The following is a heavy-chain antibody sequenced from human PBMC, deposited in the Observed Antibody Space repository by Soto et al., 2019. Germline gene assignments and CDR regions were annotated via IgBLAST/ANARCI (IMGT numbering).Heavy chain of an antibody. J-gene: IGHJ6*02. D-gene: IGHD3-3*01. Sequence: GGSLRLSCAASGFTFSSYRMHWVRQAPGKGLVWVSRINSDGSSTSYADSVKGRFTISRDNAKNTLYLQMNSLRAEDTAVYYCARDLRITIFGVVTNYYYGMDVWGQGTTVTVSS. V-gene: IGHV3-74*01. CDR3: ARDLRITIFGVVTNYYYGMDV. CDR1: GFTFSSYR. CDR2: INSDGSST.